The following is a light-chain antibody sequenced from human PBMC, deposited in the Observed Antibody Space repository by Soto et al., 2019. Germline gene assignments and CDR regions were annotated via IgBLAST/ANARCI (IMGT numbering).Light chain of an antibody. V-gene: IGLV2-14*01. CDR2: EVS. Sequence: QSALTQPASVSGSPGQSITISCTGTSSDIGRYNYVSWYQQHPGKAPKLVIYEVSNRPSGVSTRFSGSKSDHTASLTISGLLVEDEAHYHCTSYTTSDTYVFGTGTKVTVL. J-gene: IGLJ1*01. CDR1: SSDIGRYNY. CDR3: TSYTTSDTYV.